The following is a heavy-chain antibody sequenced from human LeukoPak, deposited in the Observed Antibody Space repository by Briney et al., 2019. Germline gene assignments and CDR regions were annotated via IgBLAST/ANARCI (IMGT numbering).Heavy chain of an antibody. V-gene: IGHV3-30*18. Sequence: GGSLRLSCAASGFTFSSYGMHWVRQAPGKGLEWVAVISYDGSNKYYADSVKGRFTISRDNSKNTLYLQMNSLRAEDTAVYYCAKQYSGYDSLTFDYWGQGTLVTVSS. D-gene: IGHD5-12*01. CDR1: GFTFSSYG. J-gene: IGHJ4*02. CDR3: AKQYSGYDSLTFDY. CDR2: ISYDGSNK.